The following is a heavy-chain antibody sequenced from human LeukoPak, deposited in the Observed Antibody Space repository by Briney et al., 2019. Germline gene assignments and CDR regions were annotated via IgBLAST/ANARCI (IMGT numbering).Heavy chain of an antibody. CDR1: GGSISSGDYY. V-gene: IGHV4-30-4*01. D-gene: IGHD3-10*01. Sequence: NPSETLSLTCTVSGGSISSGDYYWSWIRQPPGKGLEWIGYIYYSGSTYYNPSLKSRVTISVDTSKNQFSLKLSSVTAADTAVYYCAREADYYGSGSYHFYNWFDPWGQGTLVTVSS. CDR3: AREADYYGSGSYHFYNWFDP. J-gene: IGHJ5*02. CDR2: IYYSGST.